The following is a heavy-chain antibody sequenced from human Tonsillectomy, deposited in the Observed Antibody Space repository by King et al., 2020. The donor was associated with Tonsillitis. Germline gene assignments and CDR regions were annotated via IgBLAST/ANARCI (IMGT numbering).Heavy chain of an antibody. CDR3: AREVYDFWSGYSKTSHRPEYWYFDL. V-gene: IGHV4-31*03. CDR2: IYYSGST. J-gene: IGHJ2*01. CDR1: GGSISSGGYY. Sequence: VQLQESGPGLVKPSQTLSLTCTVSGGSISSGGYYWSWIRQHPGKGLEWIGYIYYSGSTHYNPSLKSRVTISVDTSNNPFSLKLSSVTAADTAGYYCAREVYDFWSGYSKTSHRPEYWYFDLWGRGTLVTVSS. D-gene: IGHD3-3*01.